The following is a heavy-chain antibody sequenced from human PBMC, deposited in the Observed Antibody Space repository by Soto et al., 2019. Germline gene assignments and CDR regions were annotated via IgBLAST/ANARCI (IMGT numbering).Heavy chain of an antibody. V-gene: IGHV1-69*08. CDR3: ARDETSVTTSLIYFQH. Sequence: QVQLVQSGAEVKKPGSSVKVSCKASGGTFSSYTISWVRQAPGQGLEWMGRIIPILGIANYAQKFQGRVTITADKSTSTAYMELSSLRSEDTAVYYCARDETSVTTSLIYFQHWGKGTLVTVSS. D-gene: IGHD4-17*01. CDR2: IIPILGIA. CDR1: GGTFSSYT. J-gene: IGHJ1*01.